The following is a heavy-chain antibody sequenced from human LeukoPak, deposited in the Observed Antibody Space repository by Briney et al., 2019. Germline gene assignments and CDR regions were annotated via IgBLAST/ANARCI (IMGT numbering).Heavy chain of an antibody. Sequence: GASVKVSCKASGYIFSDYYMHWVRQAPGQGLEWLGWINPKSGAADYAQQFRGRVTMTRDTSINTDYMEMKRVTSDDTAVCYCARGAEAETSPLDFWGQGTLVIVS. D-gene: IGHD6-13*01. J-gene: IGHJ4*02. CDR1: GYIFSDYY. CDR2: INPKSGAA. V-gene: IGHV1-2*02. CDR3: ARGAEAETSPLDF.